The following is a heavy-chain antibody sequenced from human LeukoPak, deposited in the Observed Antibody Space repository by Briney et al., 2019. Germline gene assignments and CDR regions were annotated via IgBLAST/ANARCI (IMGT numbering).Heavy chain of an antibody. CDR2: IYYSGST. Sequence: SETLSLTCTVSGGSISSGDYYWSWIRQPPGKGLEWIGCIYYSGSTYYNPSLKSRVTISVDTSKNQFSLKLSSVTAADTAVYYCARDGSNYAALDYWGQGTLVTVSS. CDR1: GGSISSGDYY. J-gene: IGHJ4*02. V-gene: IGHV4-30-4*08. D-gene: IGHD4-11*01. CDR3: ARDGSNYAALDY.